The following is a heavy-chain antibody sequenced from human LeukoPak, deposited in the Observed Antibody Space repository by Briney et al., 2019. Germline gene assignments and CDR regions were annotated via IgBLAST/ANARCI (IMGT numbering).Heavy chain of an antibody. V-gene: IGHV4-39*01. J-gene: IGHJ4*02. CDR3: ARHGGAAAGLDY. Sequence: SETLSVTCTVSVGSINGSGYYWGWIRLPPGKGLEWLGSVYDSGSTYYNPSLKSRVTIHVDTSKNQFSLRLSSVTAADTAEYYCARHGGAAAGLDYCGQGILVTVSS. CDR1: VGSINGSGYY. D-gene: IGHD6-13*01. CDR2: VYDSGST.